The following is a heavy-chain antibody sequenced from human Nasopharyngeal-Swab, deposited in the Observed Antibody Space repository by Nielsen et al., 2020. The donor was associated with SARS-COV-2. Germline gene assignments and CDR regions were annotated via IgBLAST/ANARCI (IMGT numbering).Heavy chain of an antibody. CDR2: ISYDGRRT. V-gene: IGHV3-30*18. CDR3: ANLGGSYYFVHNDAFYI. Sequence: GESLKTSCAASGFTFNSYGMHWVRQAPGKGLEWLAVISYDGRRTYHAESMKGRFTISRDNSKNTVYLQLDSLRSEDTAVYYCANLGGSYYFVHNDAFYIWGQGTMVTVSS. J-gene: IGHJ3*02. CDR1: GFTFNSYG. D-gene: IGHD1-26*01.